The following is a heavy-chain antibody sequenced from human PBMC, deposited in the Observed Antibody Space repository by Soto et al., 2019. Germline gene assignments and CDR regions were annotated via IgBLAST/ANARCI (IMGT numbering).Heavy chain of an antibody. J-gene: IGHJ6*02. CDR3: ARVSPLYYYYGMDV. V-gene: IGHV1-69*01. CDR1: GGTFSSYA. Sequence: QVQLVQSGAEVKKPGSSVKVSCKASGGTFSSYAISWVRQAPGQGLEWMGGIIPIFGTANYAQKFQGRVTITADESTSTDYMELSSLRSEDTAVYYCARVSPLYYYYGMDVWGQGTTVTVSS. CDR2: IIPIFGTA.